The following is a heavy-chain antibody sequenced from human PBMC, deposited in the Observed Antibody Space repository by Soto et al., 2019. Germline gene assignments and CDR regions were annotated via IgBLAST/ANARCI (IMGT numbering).Heavy chain of an antibody. CDR1: GFTFSSYS. Sequence: GSLRLSCXASGFTFSSYSVNWVRQAPGKGLEWVSSISSSSSYIYYADSVKGRFTISRDNAKNSLYLQMNSLRAEDTAVYYCARTPSSSWSSYYYYGMDVWGQGTTVTVS. V-gene: IGHV3-21*01. CDR3: ARTPSSSWSSYYYYGMDV. D-gene: IGHD6-13*01. J-gene: IGHJ6*02. CDR2: ISSSSSYI.